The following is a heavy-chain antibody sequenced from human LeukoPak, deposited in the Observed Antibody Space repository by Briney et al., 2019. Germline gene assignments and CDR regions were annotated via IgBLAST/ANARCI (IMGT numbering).Heavy chain of an antibody. CDR2: INHSGST. D-gene: IGHD3-3*01. V-gene: IGHV4-34*01. Sequence: PSXTLSLTCAVYGGSFSGYYWSWIRQPPGKGLEWIGEINHSGSTNYNPSLKSRVTISVETSKKQFSLKRSSVTAADTAVYYCARGPYYDFWSGYRYNWFDPWGQGTLVTVSS. CDR3: ARGPYYDFWSGYRYNWFDP. CDR1: GGSFSGYY. J-gene: IGHJ5*02.